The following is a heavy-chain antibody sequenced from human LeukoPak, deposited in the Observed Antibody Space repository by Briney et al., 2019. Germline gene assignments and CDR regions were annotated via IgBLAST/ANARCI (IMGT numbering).Heavy chain of an antibody. CDR3: ARDFSGSSWFDS. CDR2: TSSGSGII. Sequence: GGSLRLSCAASGFIFSTYSMNWVRQAPGKGQEWVSYTSSGSGIIYYADSVKGRFTISRDNAKNSLYLQMDSLRAEDTAVYYCARDFSGSSWFDSWGQGTLVTVSS. V-gene: IGHV3-48*01. D-gene: IGHD1-26*01. J-gene: IGHJ5*01. CDR1: GFIFSTYS.